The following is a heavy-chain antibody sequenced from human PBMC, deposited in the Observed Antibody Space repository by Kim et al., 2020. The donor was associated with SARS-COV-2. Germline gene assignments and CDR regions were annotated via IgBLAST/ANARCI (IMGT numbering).Heavy chain of an antibody. J-gene: IGHJ4*02. CDR1: GFTFRTYT. Sequence: GGSLRLSCAASGFTFRTYTTHWGRQGPGKGLEWVAFISYDGATTYNAGSVKGRFTFFRDNSTNTLYLKMTSLRAVAMAMYYCTRSSGYYIGLEYWGQGT. CDR3: TRSSGYYIGLEY. D-gene: IGHD3-22*01. CDR2: ISYDGATT. V-gene: IGHV3-30-3*01.